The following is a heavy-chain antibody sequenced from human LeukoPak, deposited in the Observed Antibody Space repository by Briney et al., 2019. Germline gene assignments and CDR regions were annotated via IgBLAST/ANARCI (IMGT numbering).Heavy chain of an antibody. Sequence: PSETLFLTCAVSGGSISSGGYSWSWIRQPPGKGLEWIGYIYHSGSTYYNPSLKSRVTISVDRSKNQFSLKLSSVTAADTAVYYCARAFNLNNNYYDSSGYLAAFDIWGQGTMVTVSS. CDR2: IYHSGST. D-gene: IGHD3-22*01. CDR3: ARAFNLNNNYYDSSGYLAAFDI. CDR1: GGSISSGGYS. J-gene: IGHJ3*02. V-gene: IGHV4-30-2*01.